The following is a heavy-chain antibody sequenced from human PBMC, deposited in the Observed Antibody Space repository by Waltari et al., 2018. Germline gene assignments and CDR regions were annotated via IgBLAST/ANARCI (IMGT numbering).Heavy chain of an antibody. Sequence: QVQLQESGPGLVEPSQTLSLTCTVSPGSISSGAYYWSWIRQYPGKGREWIGYIYYSGSTDYNPSRKSRVTISLDTSENQFSLKLSSVTAADTAIYYCARGKIPTETVTSMSNWFDPWGQGTLVSVSS. CDR1: PGSISSGAYY. CDR2: IYYSGST. CDR3: ARGKIPTETVTSMSNWFDP. D-gene: IGHD4-17*01. J-gene: IGHJ5*02. V-gene: IGHV4-31*03.